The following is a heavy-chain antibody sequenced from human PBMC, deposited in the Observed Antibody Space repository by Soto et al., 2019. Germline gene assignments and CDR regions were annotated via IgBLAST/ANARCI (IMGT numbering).Heavy chain of an antibody. CDR3: ARDARGSFTRLIYYYYGMDV. CDR2: IIPIFGTA. J-gene: IGHJ6*02. Sequence: QVQLVQSGAEVKKPGSSVKVSCKASGGTFSSYAISWVRQAPGQGLEWMGGIIPIFGTANYAQKFQGRVTITADESTSTAYMELSSLRSEDTAVYYCARDARGSFTRLIYYYYGMDVWGQGTTVTVSS. D-gene: IGHD1-26*01. V-gene: IGHV1-69*01. CDR1: GGTFSSYA.